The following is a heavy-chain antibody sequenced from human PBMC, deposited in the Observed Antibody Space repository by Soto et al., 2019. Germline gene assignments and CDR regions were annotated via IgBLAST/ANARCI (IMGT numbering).Heavy chain of an antibody. CDR3: ARVDAVAGLYNYHGLDV. CDR2: IVPIFGTT. CDR1: GGTFSNYA. Sequence: QVQLVQSGAEVKKPGSSVKVSCKVSGGTFSNYAIDWVRLAPGHGLEWMGGIVPIFGTTYYTQKFQGRATIIADDSPTTASLEMGSLRSEDTSIYHCARVDAVAGLYNYHGLDVWGQGAAVTVSS. D-gene: IGHD6-19*01. V-gene: IGHV1-69*12. J-gene: IGHJ6*02.